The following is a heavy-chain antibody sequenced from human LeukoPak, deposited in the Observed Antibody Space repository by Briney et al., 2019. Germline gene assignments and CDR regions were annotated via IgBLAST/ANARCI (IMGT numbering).Heavy chain of an antibody. CDR2: INGDGSSA. J-gene: IGHJ5*01. Sequence: GGSLRLSCAASGFAFNTHWIHWVRQIPGKGLVWVSRINGDGSSAAYADSVKGRFTISRDNAKNTLYLQMNSLRAEDTAVYYCAREKGSSNYDSWGQGTLVTVSS. D-gene: IGHD4-11*01. CDR1: GFAFNTHW. CDR3: AREKGSSNYDS. V-gene: IGHV3-74*03.